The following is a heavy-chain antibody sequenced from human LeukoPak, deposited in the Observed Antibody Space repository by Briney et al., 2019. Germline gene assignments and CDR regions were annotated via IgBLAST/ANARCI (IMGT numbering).Heavy chain of an antibody. D-gene: IGHD3-3*01. CDR1: GLTFSSYG. CDR3: AKEMYYDFWSGDPGAFDI. CDR2: IRYDGSNK. V-gene: IGHV3-30*02. J-gene: IGHJ3*02. Sequence: PGGSRRLSCAASGLTFSSYGMHWVRKAPGKGLEWVAFIRYDGSNKYYADSVKGRFTISRDNSKNTLYLQMNSLRAEDTAVYYCAKEMYYDFWSGDPGAFDIWGQGTMVTVSS.